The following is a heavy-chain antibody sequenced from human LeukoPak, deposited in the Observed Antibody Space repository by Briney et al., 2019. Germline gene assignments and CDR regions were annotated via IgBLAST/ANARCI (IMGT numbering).Heavy chain of an antibody. Sequence: ASVKVSCKASGYTFTSYGISWVRQAPGQGLEWMGWISAYNGNTNYAQKLQGRVTMTTDTSTSTAYMELRSLRSDDTAVYYCARSVVTFRSYYYYGMDVWGQGTTVTVSS. J-gene: IGHJ6*02. D-gene: IGHD3-16*01. CDR2: ISAYNGNT. V-gene: IGHV1-18*01. CDR3: ARSVVTFRSYYYYGMDV. CDR1: GYTFTSYG.